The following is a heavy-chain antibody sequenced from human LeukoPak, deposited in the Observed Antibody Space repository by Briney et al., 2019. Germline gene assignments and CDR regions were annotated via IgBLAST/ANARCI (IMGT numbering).Heavy chain of an antibody. Sequence: EASVKVSCKASGYTFTGYYMRWVRQAPGQGLEWMGWINPNSGGTNYAQKFQGRVTMTTDTSTSTAYMELRSLRSDDTAVYYCARSGSAVLYYYDSSGYPYWGQGTLVTVSS. D-gene: IGHD3-22*01. CDR3: ARSGSAVLYYYDSSGYPY. CDR2: INPNSGGT. V-gene: IGHV1-2*02. CDR1: GYTFTGYY. J-gene: IGHJ4*02.